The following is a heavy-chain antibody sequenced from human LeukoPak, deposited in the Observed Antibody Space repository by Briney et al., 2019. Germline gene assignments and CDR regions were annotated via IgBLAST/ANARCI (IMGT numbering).Heavy chain of an antibody. J-gene: IGHJ3*02. Sequence: GGPLRLSCAASEFTVSSNYMSWVRKAPGKGLEWVSAIYSGGSTYYADSGKGRFTISRHNSKNTLYLQMSSLRAEDTAVYYCARETPPYWTNGVCKENDAFDIWGQGTMVTVSS. CDR2: IYSGGST. CDR1: EFTVSSNY. V-gene: IGHV3-53*04. CDR3: ARETPPYWTNGVCKENDAFDI. D-gene: IGHD2-8*01.